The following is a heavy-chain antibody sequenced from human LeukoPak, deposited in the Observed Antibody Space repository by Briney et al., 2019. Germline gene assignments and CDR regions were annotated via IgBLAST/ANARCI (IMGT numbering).Heavy chain of an antibody. V-gene: IGHV4-59*02. D-gene: IGHD6-6*01. J-gene: IGHJ4*02. CDR2: VYHSGS. CDR3: AKLLGEEY. CDR1: GASVSSYY. Sequence: SGTLSLTCSVSGASVSSYYWSWVRQSPDKGLEWLGYVYHSGSSSNPSLQSRVTTSQDTSRNQFSLKMTSVTAADTAVYYCAKLLGEEYWGQGTLVVVSS.